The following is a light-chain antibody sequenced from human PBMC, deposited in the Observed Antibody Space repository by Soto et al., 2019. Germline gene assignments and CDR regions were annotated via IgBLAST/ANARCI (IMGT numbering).Light chain of an antibody. CDR3: SSYTCSSTLHVV. J-gene: IGLJ2*01. V-gene: IGLV2-14*03. CDR1: SSDVGGYDY. CDR2: DVT. Sequence: QAVLTQPASVSGSPGQSITISCTGTSSDVGGYDYVSWYQHHPGKAPKLMIYDVTIRPSGVSNRFSGSKSGNTASLTISGLQAEDETAYFCSSYTCSSTLHVVFGGGTKLTVL.